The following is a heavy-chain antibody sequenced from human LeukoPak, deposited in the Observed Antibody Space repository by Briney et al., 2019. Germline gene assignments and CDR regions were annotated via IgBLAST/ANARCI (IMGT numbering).Heavy chain of an antibody. CDR3: ARASGSRYYFDY. Sequence: SGPALVKPTQTLTLTCTFSGFSLSTSGMCVSWIRQPPGKALEWLARIDWDDDKYYSTSLKTRLTISKDTSKNQVVLTMTNMDPVDTATYYCARASGSRYYFDYWGQGTLVTVSS. D-gene: IGHD1-26*01. CDR2: IDWDDDK. V-gene: IGHV2-70*11. J-gene: IGHJ4*02. CDR1: GFSLSTSGMC.